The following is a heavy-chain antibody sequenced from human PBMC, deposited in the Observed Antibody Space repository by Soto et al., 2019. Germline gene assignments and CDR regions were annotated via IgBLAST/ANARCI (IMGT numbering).Heavy chain of an antibody. CDR1: GFSFKNYA. D-gene: IGHD6-25*01. CDR2: ISSDGTKR. CDR3: AKPRASLQRHPYDP. Sequence: GGSLRLSCAASGFSFKNYAMHWVRQAPGKGPEWVAVISSDGTKRDYVDSVTGRFTISRDNSRNTLYLHMNTLRLEDSGVYYCAKPRASLQRHPYDPSSKGTLGTVSA. V-gene: IGHV3-30*18. J-gene: IGHJ5*02.